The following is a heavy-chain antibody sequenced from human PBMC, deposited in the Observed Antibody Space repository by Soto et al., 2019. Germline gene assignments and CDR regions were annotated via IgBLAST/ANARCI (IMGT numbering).Heavy chain of an antibody. Sequence: QVQLVQSGAEVKKPGASVKVSCKASGYTFTSYGISWVRQAPGQGLEWMGWISAYNGNTIYAQKVQGRVSKTTDTSTSTAYMELRSLRSDDTAVYHCARVHYDNGHAFDVWGQGTMVTVSS. CDR2: ISAYNGNT. V-gene: IGHV1-18*01. CDR1: GYTFTSYG. CDR3: ARVHYDNGHAFDV. D-gene: IGHD3-22*01. J-gene: IGHJ3*01.